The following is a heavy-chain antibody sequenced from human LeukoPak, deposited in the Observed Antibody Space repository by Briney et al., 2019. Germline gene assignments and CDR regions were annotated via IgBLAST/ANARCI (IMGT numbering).Heavy chain of an antibody. V-gene: IGHV4-39*07. CDR3: ARATRKLTMVREGEFDY. D-gene: IGHD3-10*01. Sequence: PSETLSLTCTVSGGSISSSSYYWGWIRQPPGKGLEWIGSIYHSGSTYYNPSLKSRVTISVDTSKNQFSLKLSSVTAADTAVYYCARATRKLTMVREGEFDYWGQGTLVTVSS. CDR2: IYHSGST. CDR1: GGSISSSSYY. J-gene: IGHJ4*02.